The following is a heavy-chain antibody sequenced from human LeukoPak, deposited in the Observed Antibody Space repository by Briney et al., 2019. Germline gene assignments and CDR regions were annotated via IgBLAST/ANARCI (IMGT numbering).Heavy chain of an antibody. V-gene: IGHV1-2*02. CDR1: GYTFTGYY. CDR3: AGSFYITGTTNWFDP. J-gene: IGHJ5*02. D-gene: IGHD1-7*01. CDR2: INPNSGGT. Sequence: ASVKVSCKASGYTFTGYYMHWVRQAPGPGLEWMGWINPNSGGTNYAQKFQGRVTMTRDTSISTAYMELSRLRSDDTAVYYCAGSFYITGTTNWFDPWGQGTLVTVSS.